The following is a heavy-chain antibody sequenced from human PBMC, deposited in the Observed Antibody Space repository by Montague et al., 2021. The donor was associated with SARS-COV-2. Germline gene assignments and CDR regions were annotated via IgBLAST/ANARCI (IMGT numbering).Heavy chain of an antibody. CDR2: IYWDDDE. CDR1: GFSLSTRGVG. D-gene: IGHD6-13*01. CDR3: AHTKAPAGDRWFDP. Sequence: PALVPTQTLTLTCTFSGFSLSTRGVGVGWIRQPPGKALEWLALIYWDDDERYSPSLESRLTISKDNSKNQVVLTMTKMAPVDTATYYCAHTKAPAGDRWFDPWGQGTPVTVSS. J-gene: IGHJ5*02. V-gene: IGHV2-5*02.